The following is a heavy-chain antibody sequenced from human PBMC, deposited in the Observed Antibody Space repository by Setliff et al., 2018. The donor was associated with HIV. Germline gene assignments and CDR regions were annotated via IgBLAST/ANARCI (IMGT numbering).Heavy chain of an antibody. D-gene: IGHD2-15*01. CDR1: GGSFNDYY. CDR3: ARARRAGSGPKYFQH. CDR2: IDHSGST. Sequence: PSETLSLTCAVYGGSFNDYYWTWIRQPPGKGLEWIGEIDHSGSTKYHASLKSRVAISIDTSKNQFSLKLYSVTAADTAVYYCARARRAGSGPKYFQHWGQGTLVTVSS. V-gene: IGHV4-34*01. J-gene: IGHJ1*01.